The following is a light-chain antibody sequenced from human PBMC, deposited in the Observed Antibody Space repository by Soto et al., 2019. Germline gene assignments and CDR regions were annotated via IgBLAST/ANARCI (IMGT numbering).Light chain of an antibody. CDR1: QSVSAY. CDR2: DAS. J-gene: IGKJ1*01. V-gene: IGKV3-11*01. Sequence: EIVLTQSPVTLSLSPGERATLSCRASQSVSAYLAWFQQKAGQPPRLLIYDASDRASGVPPRFSGSGSGTDFTLTTTGLEPEDSAVYYCQHRSNWPWTVGQGTKVEV. CDR3: QHRSNWPWT.